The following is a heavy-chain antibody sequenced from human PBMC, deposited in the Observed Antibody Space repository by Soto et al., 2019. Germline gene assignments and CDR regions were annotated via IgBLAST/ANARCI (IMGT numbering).Heavy chain of an antibody. V-gene: IGHV4-38-2*01. J-gene: IGHJ6*02. CDR3: ARGGSGYDISTGYYVLGMDV. CDR1: GYSISSGYY. D-gene: IGHD3-9*01. CDR2: IYHSGST. Sequence: SETLSLTCAVSGYSISSGYYWGWIRQPPGKGLEWIGSIYHSGSTYYNPSLKSRVTISVDTSKNQFSLKLSSVTAADTAVYYCARGGSGYDISTGYYVLGMDVWGQGTTVTVSS.